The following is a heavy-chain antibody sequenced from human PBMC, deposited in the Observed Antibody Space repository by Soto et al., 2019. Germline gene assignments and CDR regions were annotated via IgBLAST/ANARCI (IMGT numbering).Heavy chain of an antibody. CDR3: ARKASSGYYSGYYYYGMDV. V-gene: IGHV1-69*01. Sequence: QVQLVQSGAEVKKPGSSVKVSCKASGGTFSSYAISWVRQAPGQGLEWMGGIIPIFGTANYAQKFQGRVTITADESTITAYMELSSLRSEDTAVYYCARKASSGYYSGYYYYGMDVWGQGTTVTVSS. D-gene: IGHD3-22*01. J-gene: IGHJ6*02. CDR1: GGTFSSYA. CDR2: IIPIFGTA.